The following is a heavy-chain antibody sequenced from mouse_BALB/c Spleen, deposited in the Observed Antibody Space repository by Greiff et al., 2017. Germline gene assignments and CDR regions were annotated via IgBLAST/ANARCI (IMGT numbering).Heavy chain of an antibody. CDR2: IWAGGST. CDR3: ARRWDSYYYAMDY. J-gene: IGHJ4*01. CDR1: GFSLTSYG. D-gene: IGHD2-3*01. V-gene: IGHV2-9*02. Sequence: VQVVESGPGLVAPSQSLSITCTVSGFSLTSYGVHWVRQPPGKGLEWLGVIWAGGSTNYNSALMSRLSISKDNSKSQVFLKMNSLQTDDTAMYYCARRWDSYYYAMDYWGQGTSVTVSS.